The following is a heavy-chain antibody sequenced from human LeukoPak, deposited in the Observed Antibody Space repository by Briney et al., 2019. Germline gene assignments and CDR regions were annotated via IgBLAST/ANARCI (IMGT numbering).Heavy chain of an antibody. D-gene: IGHD3-10*01. V-gene: IGHV4-59*06. CDR3: ARVEGSGSYPIFDY. Sequence: SETLSLTCTVSGGSISSYYWSWIRQHPGKGLEWIGYIYYSGSTYYNPSLKSRVTISVDTSKNQFSLKLSSVTAADTAVYYCARVEGSGSYPIFDYWGQGTLVTVSS. CDR2: IYYSGST. J-gene: IGHJ4*02. CDR1: GGSISSYY.